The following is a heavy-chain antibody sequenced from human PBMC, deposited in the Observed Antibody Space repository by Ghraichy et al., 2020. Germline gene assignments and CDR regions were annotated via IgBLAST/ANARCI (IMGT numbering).Heavy chain of an antibody. D-gene: IGHD2-8*02. CDR3: ARTGHDLVPFDY. Sequence: GGSLRLSCAASGFTFSSYSMSWVRQAPGKGLEWVSSISSSSSYIYYADSVKGRFTISRDNAKNSLYLQMNSLRAEDTAVYYCARTGHDLVPFDYWGQGTLVTVSS. CDR1: GFTFSSYS. CDR2: ISSSSSYI. V-gene: IGHV3-21*01. J-gene: IGHJ4*02.